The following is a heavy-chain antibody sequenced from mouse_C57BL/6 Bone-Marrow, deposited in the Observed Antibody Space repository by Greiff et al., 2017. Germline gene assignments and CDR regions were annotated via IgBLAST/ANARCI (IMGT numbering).Heavy chain of an antibody. CDR1: GYTFTSYW. CDR3: ARSHAPKGGNYGMDY. D-gene: IGHD1-1*02. Sequence: QVQLQQPGAELVKPGASVKLSCKASGYTFTSYWMHWVKQRPGQGLEWIGMIHPNSGSTNYNEKFKSKATLTVDKSSSTAYMQLSSLTSEDSAVYYCARSHAPKGGNYGMDYWGQGTSVTVSS. J-gene: IGHJ4*01. CDR2: IHPNSGST. V-gene: IGHV1-64*01.